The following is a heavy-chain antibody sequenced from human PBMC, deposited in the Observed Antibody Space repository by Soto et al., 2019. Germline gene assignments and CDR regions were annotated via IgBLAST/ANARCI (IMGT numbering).Heavy chain of an antibody. CDR1: GFNFDNYG. J-gene: IGHJ4*02. Sequence: GGSLRLSCAASGFNFDNYGMHWVRQAPGKGLEWVAVITYDGSFQYYADSVKGRFTISRDNSKNKLSLHLNTLKPEDTAVYHCAKDRVGGTFYTPLAFWGQGTLVTVSS. D-gene: IGHD1-7*01. CDR2: ITYDGSFQ. V-gene: IGHV3-30*18. CDR3: AKDRVGGTFYTPLAF.